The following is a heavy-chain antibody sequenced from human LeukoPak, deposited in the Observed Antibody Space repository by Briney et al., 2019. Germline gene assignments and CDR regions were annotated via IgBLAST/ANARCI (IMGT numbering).Heavy chain of an antibody. J-gene: IGHJ4*02. CDR2: ISYDGSNK. CDR3: ARDFAPDIVVVPAGGFVY. D-gene: IGHD2-2*01. CDR1: GFTFRSYA. V-gene: IGHV3-30*04. Sequence: PGSSLRLSCAASGFTFRSYAMHWVRQAPGKGLEWVAVISYDGSNKYYADSVKGRFTISRDNTKNTLYLQKNSLRAEDTAVYYCARDFAPDIVVVPAGGFVYWGQRTLVTVSS.